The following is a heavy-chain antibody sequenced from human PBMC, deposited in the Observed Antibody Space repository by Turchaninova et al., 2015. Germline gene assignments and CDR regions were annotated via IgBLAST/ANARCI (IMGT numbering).Heavy chain of an antibody. CDR1: GGSFSGYY. D-gene: IGHD2-15*01. CDR2: INHSGGT. J-gene: IGHJ3*01. V-gene: IGHV4-34*01. CDR3: AGSCSAGNCYSGV. Sequence: QVQLQQWGAGLLKPSETLSLTCAVYGGSFSGYYWSWIRQPPGKGLEWIGEINHSGGTNYHPSLKSRVTISVDTSKKQYALKLSSVTAADTAVYFCAGSCSAGNCYSGVWGQGTMVTVSS.